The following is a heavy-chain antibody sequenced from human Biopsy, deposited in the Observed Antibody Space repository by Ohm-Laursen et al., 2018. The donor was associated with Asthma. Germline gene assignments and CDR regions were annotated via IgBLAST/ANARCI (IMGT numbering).Heavy chain of an antibody. Sequence: SLRLSCAASGFTFSSYGMHWVRQAPGKGLEWVAVISYDGSNKYYADSVKGRFTISRDNSKNTLYLQMNSLRAEDTAVYYCAGESSVAGSSDFDYWGQGTLVTVSS. CDR3: AGESSVAGSSDFDY. CDR1: GFTFSSYG. D-gene: IGHD6-19*01. V-gene: IGHV3-30*03. CDR2: ISYDGSNK. J-gene: IGHJ4*02.